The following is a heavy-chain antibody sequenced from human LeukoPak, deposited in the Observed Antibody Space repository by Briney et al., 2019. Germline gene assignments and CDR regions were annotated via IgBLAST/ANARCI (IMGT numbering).Heavy chain of an antibody. J-gene: IGHJ3*02. D-gene: IGHD4-11*01. V-gene: IGHV1-46*01. Sequence: GASVKVSCKASGYTFTSYYMHWVRQAPGQGLEWMGIINPSGGSTSYAQKFQGRVTMTRDTSTSTVYMELSSLRSEDTAVYYCARVKKDDYSVLNAFDIWGQGTMVTVSS. CDR1: GYTFTSYY. CDR3: ARVKKDDYSVLNAFDI. CDR2: INPSGGST.